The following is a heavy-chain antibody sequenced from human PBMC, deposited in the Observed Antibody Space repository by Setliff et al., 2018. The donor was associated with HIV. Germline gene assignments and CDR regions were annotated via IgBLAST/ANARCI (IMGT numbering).Heavy chain of an antibody. J-gene: IGHJ5*02. CDR1: GGSISSSSYY. CDR3: ARYRYYYDSSGYGRWFDP. Sequence: PSETLSLTCTVSGGSISSSSYYWGWIRQPPGKGLEWIGNIYYSGSTYYNPSLKIRVTISVDTSENQFSLRLNSVTAADTAVYYCARYRYYYDSSGYGRWFDPWGQGTLVTVSS. D-gene: IGHD3-22*01. V-gene: IGHV4-39*01. CDR2: IYYSGST.